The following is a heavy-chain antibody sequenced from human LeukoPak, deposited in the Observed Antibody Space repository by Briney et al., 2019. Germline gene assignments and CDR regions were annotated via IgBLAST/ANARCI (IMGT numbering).Heavy chain of an antibody. Sequence: PSQTLSLTCTVSGGSISSGSYYWSWIRQPAGKGLEWIGRIYTSGSTNYNPSLKSRVTISVDTSQNQFSLKLTSVTAADTAVYYCARVTIFGVVSDPWGQGTLVTVSS. CDR3: ARVTIFGVVSDP. CDR2: IYTSGST. J-gene: IGHJ5*02. D-gene: IGHD3-3*01. V-gene: IGHV4-61*02. CDR1: GGSISSGSYY.